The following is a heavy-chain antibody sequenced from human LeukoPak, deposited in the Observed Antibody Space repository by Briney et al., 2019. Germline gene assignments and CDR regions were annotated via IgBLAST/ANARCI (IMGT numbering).Heavy chain of an antibody. Sequence: SETLSLTCTVSGGSISSSSYYWGWIRQPPGKGLEWIGNIYHSGNTYYNPSLKSRVTISVDTSKNQFSLKLSSVTAADTAVYYCAGRRVRGSWAYWGQGTLVTVSS. CDR3: AGRRVRGSWAY. D-gene: IGHD3-10*01. CDR1: GGSISSSSYY. J-gene: IGHJ4*02. V-gene: IGHV4-39*07. CDR2: IYHSGNT.